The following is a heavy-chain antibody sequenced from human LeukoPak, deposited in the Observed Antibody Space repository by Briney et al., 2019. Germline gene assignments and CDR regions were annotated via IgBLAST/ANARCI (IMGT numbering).Heavy chain of an antibody. CDR3: ARERCSSASCFPDY. CDR1: GFTFSNYW. CDR2: IKQDGSEK. J-gene: IGHJ4*02. Sequence: GGSLRLSCAASGFTFSNYWMTWVRQAPGKGLECVANIKQDGSEKYYVDSVKGRFTISRDNAKNSLYLQMNSLRAEDTAFYYCARERCSSASCFPDYWGPGTLVTVSS. D-gene: IGHD2-2*01. V-gene: IGHV3-7*01.